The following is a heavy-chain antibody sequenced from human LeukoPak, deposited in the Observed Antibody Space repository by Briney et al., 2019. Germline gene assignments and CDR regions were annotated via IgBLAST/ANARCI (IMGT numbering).Heavy chain of an antibody. V-gene: IGHV4-59*01. CDR3: ARVTYYSRIQLWSGGWFDP. J-gene: IGHJ5*02. Sequence: SETLSLTCTVSGGSISSYYWSWIRQPPGKGLEWIGYIYYSGNTSYNPSLKSRVTISVDTSKNQFSLKLSSVTAADTAVYYCARVTYYSRIQLWSGGWFDPWGQGTLVTVSS. CDR2: IYYSGNT. D-gene: IGHD5-18*01. CDR1: GGSISSYY.